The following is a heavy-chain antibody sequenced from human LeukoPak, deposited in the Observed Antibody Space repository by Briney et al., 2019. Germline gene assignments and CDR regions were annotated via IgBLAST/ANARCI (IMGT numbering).Heavy chain of an antibody. J-gene: IGHJ4*02. V-gene: IGHV4-59*01. CDR1: GGSISNKY. CDR2: IYYSGST. Sequence: PSETLSLTCTVSGGSISNKYWSWIRQPPGKGLEWIGYIYYSGSTNYNPSLKSRVTISVDTSKNQFSLKLSSVTAADTAVYYCARGADYWGQGTLVTVSS. CDR3: ARGADY.